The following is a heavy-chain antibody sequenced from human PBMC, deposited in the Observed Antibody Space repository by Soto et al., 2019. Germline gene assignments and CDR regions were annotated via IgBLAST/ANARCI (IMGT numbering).Heavy chain of an antibody. CDR3: AKDGGSVCSGGTCYFQAPDY. D-gene: IGHD2-15*01. J-gene: IGHJ4*02. V-gene: IGHV3-23*01. CDR2: IDGSGRNT. CDR1: GFTFSDYY. Sequence: GGSLRLSCAASGFTFSDYYMSWVRQAPGKGLEWVSGIDGSGRNTYYADSVKGRFTISRDNSKNTLSVQMNGLRVEDTALYYCAKDGGSVCSGGTCYFQAPDYWGQGTLVTVSS.